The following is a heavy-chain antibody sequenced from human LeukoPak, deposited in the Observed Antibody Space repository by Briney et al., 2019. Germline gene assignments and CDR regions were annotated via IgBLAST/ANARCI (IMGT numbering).Heavy chain of an antibody. J-gene: IGHJ4*02. CDR1: DGSFSGYY. CDR3: AGRVGATTIDY. Sequence: PSETLSLTCAVYDGSFSGYYWSWIRQPPGKGLEWIGEINHSGSTNYNPSLKSRVTISLDTSKNQFSLKLSSVTAADTAVYYCAGRVGATTIDYWGQGTLVTVSS. CDR2: INHSGST. V-gene: IGHV4-34*01. D-gene: IGHD1-26*01.